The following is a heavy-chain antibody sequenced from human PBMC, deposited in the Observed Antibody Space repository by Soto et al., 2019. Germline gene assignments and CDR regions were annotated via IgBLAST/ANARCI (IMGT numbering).Heavy chain of an antibody. CDR2: IGSSGGYI. CDR3: AREKKHQSLGGRFGMDV. J-gene: IGHJ6*02. V-gene: IGHV3-21*01. Sequence: GGSLRLSXAVSGFIFSDFSMNWVRQAPGKGLEWAASIGSSGGYIFYADSVKGRFTISRDNAKKSLDLQINSLRAEDTAVYYCAREKKHQSLGGRFGMDVWGQGTTVTVSS. D-gene: IGHD2-2*01. CDR1: GFIFSDFS.